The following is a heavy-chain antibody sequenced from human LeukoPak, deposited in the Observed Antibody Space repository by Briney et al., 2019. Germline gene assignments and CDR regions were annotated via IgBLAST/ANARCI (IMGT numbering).Heavy chain of an antibody. CDR1: GGSFSGYY. Sequence: SETLSFTCAVYGGSFSGYYWSWIRQPPGQGLEWIGEINHSGSTNYNPSLKSRVTISVDTSKNQFSLKLSSVTAADTAVYYCARGDVDTAMVTAGQVSYFDYWGQGTLVTVSS. J-gene: IGHJ4*02. V-gene: IGHV4-34*01. D-gene: IGHD5-18*01. CDR2: INHSGST. CDR3: ARGDVDTAMVTAGQVSYFDY.